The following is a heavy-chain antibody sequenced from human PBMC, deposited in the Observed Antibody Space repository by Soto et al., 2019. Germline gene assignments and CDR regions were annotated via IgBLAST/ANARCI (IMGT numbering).Heavy chain of an antibody. CDR1: GYTFTGYY. CDR3: ARSYYDSSGYSLYYYGMDV. J-gene: IGHJ6*02. V-gene: IGHV1-2*04. D-gene: IGHD3-22*01. Sequence: GASVKVSCKASGYTFTGYYMHWVRQAPGQGLEWMGWINPNSGGTNCAQKFQGWVTMTRDTSISTAYMELSRLRSDDTAVYYCARSYYDSSGYSLYYYGMDVWGQGTTVTVSS. CDR2: INPNSGGT.